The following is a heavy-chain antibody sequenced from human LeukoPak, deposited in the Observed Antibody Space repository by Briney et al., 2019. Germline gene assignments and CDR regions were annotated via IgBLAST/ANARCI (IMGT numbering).Heavy chain of an antibody. D-gene: IGHD1-26*01. J-gene: IGHJ4*02. CDR1: GFTFSDHF. Sequence: GGSLRLSCAASGFTFSDHFLDLVRPAPGKGLEWVGRTRNKANSYITEYAASVKGRFTISRDDSKNSLYLQMSSLKTDDTAMYYCASIRGTFGYWGQGTLVTVSS. CDR2: TRNKANSYIT. V-gene: IGHV3-72*01. CDR3: ASIRGTFGY.